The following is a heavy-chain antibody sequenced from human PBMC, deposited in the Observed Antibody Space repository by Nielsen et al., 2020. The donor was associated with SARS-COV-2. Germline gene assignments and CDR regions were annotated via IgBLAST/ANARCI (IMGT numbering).Heavy chain of an antibody. CDR1: GFTFNIYA. Sequence: GGSLRLSCIASGFTFNIYAMAWVRRTPGRGLQWVSGISASGGSTYYTDSVKGRFAVSRDNSRNTLYLQMHSLRVEDTALYYCAKDDVVRGDAYDIWGQGTVVTVSS. CDR2: ISASGGST. V-gene: IGHV3-23*01. J-gene: IGHJ3*02. D-gene: IGHD3-10*01. CDR3: AKDDVVRGDAYDI.